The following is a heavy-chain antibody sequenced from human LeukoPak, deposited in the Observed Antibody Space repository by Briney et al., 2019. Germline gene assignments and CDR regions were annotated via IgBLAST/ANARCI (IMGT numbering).Heavy chain of an antibody. Sequence: PPETLSLTCTVSGGCISSSSYYWGWIRQPPGKGLEWIGSIYYSGSTYYNPSLKSRVTISVDTSKNQFSLKLSSVTAADTAVYYCARVGLAARPDYWGQGTLVTVSS. V-gene: IGHV4-39*07. D-gene: IGHD6-6*01. CDR2: IYYSGST. CDR1: GGCISSSSYY. J-gene: IGHJ4*02. CDR3: ARVGLAARPDY.